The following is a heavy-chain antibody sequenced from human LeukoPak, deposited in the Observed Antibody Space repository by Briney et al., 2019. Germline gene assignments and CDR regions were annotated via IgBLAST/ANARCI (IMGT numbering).Heavy chain of an antibody. D-gene: IGHD3-16*01. CDR2: IYYSGST. Sequence: PSETLSLTCTVSGGSISNSNYYWAWIRQPPGKGLEWIGNIYYSGSTYYNPSLKSRVTISVDTSKNQFSLKLSSVTAADTAVYYCARRWGDYWGQGTLVTVSS. CDR3: ARRWGDY. V-gene: IGHV4-39*07. J-gene: IGHJ4*02. CDR1: GGSISNSNYY.